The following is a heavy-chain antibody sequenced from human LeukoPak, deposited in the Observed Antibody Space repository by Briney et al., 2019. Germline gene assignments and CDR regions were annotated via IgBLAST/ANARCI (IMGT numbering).Heavy chain of an antibody. J-gene: IGHJ3*02. D-gene: IGHD6-13*01. CDR1: GFTFSSYA. CDR3: ARGTAAAEGAFDI. Sequence: PGGSLRLSCAASGFTFSSYAMRWVRQAPGKGLEWVSAISGSGGSTYYADSVKGRFTISRDNSKNTLYLQMNSLRAEDTAVYYCARGTAAAEGAFDIWGQGTMVTVSS. V-gene: IGHV3-23*01. CDR2: ISGSGGST.